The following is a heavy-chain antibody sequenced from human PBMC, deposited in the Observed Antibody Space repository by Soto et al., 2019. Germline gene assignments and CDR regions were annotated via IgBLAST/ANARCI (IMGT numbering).Heavy chain of an antibody. J-gene: IGHJ4*02. D-gene: IGHD1-1*01. Sequence: ASVKVSCKASGYAFINYYIHWVRQAPGQGLEWMAIINPSGSNTGYAQKFQGRITMTRDTPTSTAYMEVSSLRSDDTAVYYCAFSDGYNSMAFDYWGQGTLVTVSS. CDR2: INPSGSNT. V-gene: IGHV1-46*01. CDR3: AFSDGYNSMAFDY. CDR1: GYAFINYY.